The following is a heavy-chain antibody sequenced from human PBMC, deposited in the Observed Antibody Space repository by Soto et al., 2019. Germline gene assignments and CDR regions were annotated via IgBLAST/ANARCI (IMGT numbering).Heavy chain of an antibody. J-gene: IGHJ4*02. V-gene: IGHV4-4*07. CDR1: CGSISSYY. D-gene: IGHD3-3*01. CDR3: AQGSGYSQYFDC. CDR2: IYTSGST. Sequence: SETLSLTCTVSCGSISSYYWSCIRQPSWKGLEWIGRIYTSGSTNYNPSLKSRVTMSVDTSKNQFSLKLSSVTAADTAVYYCAQGSGYSQYFDCWGKGTRVTVSS.